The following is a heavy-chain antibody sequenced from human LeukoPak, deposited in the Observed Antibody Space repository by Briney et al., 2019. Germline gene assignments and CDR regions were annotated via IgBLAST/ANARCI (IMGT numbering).Heavy chain of an antibody. CDR2: IYYSGST. V-gene: IGHV4-30-4*02. J-gene: IGHJ4*02. Sequence: SETLSLTCTVSGDSISSGDYYCSWLRQPPGKGLELIGYIYYSGSTYYNPSLKSRVTISVDTSQNQLSLKLTSVTAADTAGYYCARVPYGSGTFDYWGQGTLVTVSA. CDR1: GDSISSGDYY. CDR3: ARVPYGSGTFDY. D-gene: IGHD3-10*01.